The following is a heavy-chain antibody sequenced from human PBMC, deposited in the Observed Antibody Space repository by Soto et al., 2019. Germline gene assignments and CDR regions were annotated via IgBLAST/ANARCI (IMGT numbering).Heavy chain of an antibody. J-gene: IGHJ3*02. Sequence: GGSLRLSCAASGFTFSSYAMSWVRQAPGKGLEWVSAISGSGGSTYYADSVKGRFTISRDNSKNTLYLQMNSLRAEDTAVYYCAKDREAVAGEHDAFDIWGQGTMVTVSS. D-gene: IGHD6-19*01. V-gene: IGHV3-23*01. CDR2: ISGSGGST. CDR1: GFTFSSYA. CDR3: AKDREAVAGEHDAFDI.